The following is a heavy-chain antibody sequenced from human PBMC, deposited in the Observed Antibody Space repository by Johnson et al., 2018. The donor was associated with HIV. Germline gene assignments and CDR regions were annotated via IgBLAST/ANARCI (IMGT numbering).Heavy chain of an antibody. CDR1: GFTFSSYA. V-gene: IGHV3-30*04. CDR2: ISYDGSNK. D-gene: IGHD3-16*01. J-gene: IGHJ3*02. CDR3: ARVGSLAFDI. Sequence: QMLLVESGGGVVQPGRSLRLSCAASGFTFSSYAMHWVRQAPGKGLEWVAVISYDGSNKYYADSVKGRFTISRDNSKNTLYLQMNSLRAEDTAVYYCARVGSLAFDILGQGTMVTVSS.